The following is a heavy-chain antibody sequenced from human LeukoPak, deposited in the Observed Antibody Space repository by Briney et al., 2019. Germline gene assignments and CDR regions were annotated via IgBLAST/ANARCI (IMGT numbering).Heavy chain of an antibody. D-gene: IGHD4-23*01. CDR3: AIDYGGNRAFDY. Sequence: GGSLRLSCEASGFTFSSYAMYWVRQAPGKGLEWEALISYDGSNKYYADSVKGRFTISRDNSKNTLYLQMNSLRAEDTAVYYCAIDYGGNRAFDYWGQGTLVTVSS. CDR1: GFTFSSYA. CDR2: ISYDGSNK. J-gene: IGHJ4*02. V-gene: IGHV3-30-3*01.